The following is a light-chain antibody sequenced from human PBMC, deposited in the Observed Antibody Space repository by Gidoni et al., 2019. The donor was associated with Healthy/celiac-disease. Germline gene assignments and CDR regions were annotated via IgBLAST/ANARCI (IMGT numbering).Light chain of an antibody. J-gene: IGKJ2*01. V-gene: IGKV3-11*01. CDR2: DAS. CDR1: QNINNN. Sequence: EIVLTQSPATLSLSPGERVTLSCRASQNINNNLVWYQQKPGKAPRLLMSDASNRPPGIPARFSGSGSGTHFTLTIISLETDDFAVYFCQQRDSWPYTFGQGTKLDIK. CDR3: QQRDSWPYT.